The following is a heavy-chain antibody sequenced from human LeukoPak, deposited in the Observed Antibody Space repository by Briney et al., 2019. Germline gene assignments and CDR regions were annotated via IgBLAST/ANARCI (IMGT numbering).Heavy chain of an antibody. Sequence: ASVKVSCKASGYTFTSNGISWVRQAPGQGLEWMGWISAYNGNTNYAQKLQGRVTMTTDTSTSTAYMELRSLRSDDTAVYYCARVVKEEGTFDYWGQGTLVTVSS. V-gene: IGHV1-18*01. J-gene: IGHJ4*02. D-gene: IGHD3-10*01. CDR2: ISAYNGNT. CDR3: ARVVKEEGTFDY. CDR1: GYTFTSNG.